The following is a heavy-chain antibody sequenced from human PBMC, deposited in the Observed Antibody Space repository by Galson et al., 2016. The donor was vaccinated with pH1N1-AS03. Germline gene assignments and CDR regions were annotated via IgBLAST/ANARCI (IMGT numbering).Heavy chain of an antibody. J-gene: IGHJ4*02. Sequence: SLRLSCAASGFTFSTYSMNWVRQAPGKGLEWVAIISYDGTNRHYADSVKGRFTISRDNAKNLLYLQVNSLRVEDTAFYYCGKVGKRGWFQGYFDSWGQGTLVTVFS. V-gene: IGHV3-30*18. CDR3: GKVGKRGWFQGYFDS. D-gene: IGHD6-19*01. CDR2: ISYDGTNR. CDR1: GFTFSTYS.